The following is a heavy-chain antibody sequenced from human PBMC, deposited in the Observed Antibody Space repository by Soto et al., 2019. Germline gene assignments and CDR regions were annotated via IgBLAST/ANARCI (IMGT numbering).Heavy chain of an antibody. CDR1: GGSISSYY. CDR2: IYYSGST. J-gene: IGHJ4*02. CDR3: ARENYGDYPDY. D-gene: IGHD4-17*01. Sequence: KTSETLSLTCTVSGGSISSYYWSWIRQPPGKGLEWIGYIYYSGSTNYNPSLKSRVTISVDTSKNQFSLKLSSVTAADTAVYYCARENYGDYPDYWGQGTLVTVSS. V-gene: IGHV4-59*01.